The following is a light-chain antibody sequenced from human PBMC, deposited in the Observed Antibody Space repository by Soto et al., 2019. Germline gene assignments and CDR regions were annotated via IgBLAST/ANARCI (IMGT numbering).Light chain of an antibody. J-gene: IGKJ5*01. CDR3: QQYNNWPLSIT. CDR2: GAS. V-gene: IGKV3-15*01. CDR1: QSVSSN. Sequence: EIVMTQSPATLSVSPGERATLSCRASQSVSSNLAWYQQKPGQAPRLLIHGASTRATGIPARFSGSGSGTEFTLTISSLQSEDFAVYYCQQYNNWPLSITFGQGTRLEIK.